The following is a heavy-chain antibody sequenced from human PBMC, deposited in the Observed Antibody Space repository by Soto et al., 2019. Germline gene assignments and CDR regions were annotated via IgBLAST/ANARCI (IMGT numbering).Heavy chain of an antibody. D-gene: IGHD2-21*02. CDR2: IYYSGST. CDR1: GGRISSYY. V-gene: IGHV4-59*01. Sequence: ETRSLTGTVAGGRISSYYCGWIRQLPGRGLEWIGYIYYSGSTNYNPSLKSRVTISVDTSKNQFSLKLSSVTAADTAVYYCAREIAYCGGDCYSDAFDIWGQGTMVT. J-gene: IGHJ3*02. CDR3: AREIAYCGGDCYSDAFDI.